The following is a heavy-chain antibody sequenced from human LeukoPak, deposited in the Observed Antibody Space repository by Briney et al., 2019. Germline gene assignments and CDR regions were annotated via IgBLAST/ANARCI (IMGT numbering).Heavy chain of an antibody. Sequence: GESLKISCKGSGYSFTSYWIGWVRQMPGKGLEWTGVIYPGDSDTRYSPSFQGQVTISVDKSISTAYLQWSSLEASDTAMYFCARHSSGWYGNYYYYYYMDVWGKGTTVTVSS. V-gene: IGHV5-51*01. CDR3: ARHSSGWYGNYYYYYYMDV. CDR1: GYSFTSYW. D-gene: IGHD6-19*01. CDR2: IYPGDSDT. J-gene: IGHJ6*03.